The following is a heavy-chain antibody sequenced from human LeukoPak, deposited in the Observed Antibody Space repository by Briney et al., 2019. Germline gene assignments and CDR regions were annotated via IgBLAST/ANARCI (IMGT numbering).Heavy chain of an antibody. CDR3: ARHVAPDMDYFDY. Sequence: SETLSLTCAVYGGSFSGYYWSWIRQPPGKGLEWIGEINHSGSTNYNPSLKSRVTISVDMSKNQFSLKLSSVTAADTAVYYCARHVAPDMDYFDYWGQGTLVTVSS. V-gene: IGHV4-34*01. CDR1: GGSFSGYY. J-gene: IGHJ4*02. CDR2: INHSGST. D-gene: IGHD2-15*01.